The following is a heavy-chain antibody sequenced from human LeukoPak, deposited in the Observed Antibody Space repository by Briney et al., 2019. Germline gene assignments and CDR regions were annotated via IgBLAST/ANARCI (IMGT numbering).Heavy chain of an antibody. CDR3: APYCSSTSCYSN. J-gene: IGHJ4*02. D-gene: IGHD2-2*01. CDR2: ISWNSGSI. V-gene: IGHV3-9*01. CDR1: GFTFDDYA. Sequence: GGSLRLSCAASGFTFDDYAMHWVRQAPGKGLEWVSGISWNSGSIGYADSVKGRFTISRDNAKNSLYLQMNSLRAEDTALYYCAPYCSSTSCYSNWGQGTLVTVSS.